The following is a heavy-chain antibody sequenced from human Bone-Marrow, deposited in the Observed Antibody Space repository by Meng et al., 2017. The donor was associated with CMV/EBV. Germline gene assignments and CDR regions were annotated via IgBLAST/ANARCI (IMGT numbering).Heavy chain of an antibody. CDR2: IKQDGSEK. V-gene: IGHV3-7*01. Sequence: GESLKISCAASGFTFSSYAMSWVRQAPGKGLEWVANIKQDGSEKYYVDSVKGRFTISRDNAKNSLYLQMNSLRAEDTAVYYCARDGYDFWSGYYRVLPQTYYYYGMDVWGQGTAVTVSS. CDR3: ARDGYDFWSGYYRVLPQTYYYYGMDV. J-gene: IGHJ6*02. CDR1: GFTFSSYA. D-gene: IGHD3-3*01.